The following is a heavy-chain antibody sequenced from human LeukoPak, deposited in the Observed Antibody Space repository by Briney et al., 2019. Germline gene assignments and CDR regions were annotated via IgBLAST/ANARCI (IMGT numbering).Heavy chain of an antibody. CDR2: ISSSSSTI. J-gene: IGHJ3*02. Sequence: GGSLRLSCAASGFTFGTYSMNWVRQAPGKGLEWVSYISSSSSTIYYADSVKGRFTISRDNAKNSLYLQMNSLRAEDTAVYYCARSPPTMRGSLGAFDIWGQGTMVTVSS. V-gene: IGHV3-48*01. CDR1: GFTFGTYS. D-gene: IGHD3-22*01. CDR3: ARSPPTMRGSLGAFDI.